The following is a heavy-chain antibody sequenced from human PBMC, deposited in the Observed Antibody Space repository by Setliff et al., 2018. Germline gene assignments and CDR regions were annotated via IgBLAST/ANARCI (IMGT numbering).Heavy chain of an antibody. CDR3: RLWFGELSRDY. CDR2: IKPDGSEK. V-gene: IGHV3-7*03. Sequence: PGGSLRLSCAASGFTFSNCWVSWVRQAPGKGLEWVASIKPDGSEKYYVDSVKGRFTISGDTSKNALYLQMNSLRAEDTAVYYCRLWFGELSRDYWGPGTLVTVSS. CDR1: GFTFSNCW. D-gene: IGHD3-10*01. J-gene: IGHJ4*02.